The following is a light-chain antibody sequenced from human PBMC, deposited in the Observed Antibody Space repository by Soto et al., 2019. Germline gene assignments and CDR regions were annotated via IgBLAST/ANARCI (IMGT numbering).Light chain of an antibody. CDR3: QQYNSFPLT. J-gene: IGKJ4*01. CDR2: KAS. CDR1: QSISIW. V-gene: IGKV1-5*03. Sequence: DIQMTQSPSTLSASVGDSVTITCRASQSISIWLAWYQQKPGKAPNLLIYKASRLESGVPSRFSGSGSGTEFTLTISSLQPEDFATYYCQQYNSFPLTFGGGTKVEIK.